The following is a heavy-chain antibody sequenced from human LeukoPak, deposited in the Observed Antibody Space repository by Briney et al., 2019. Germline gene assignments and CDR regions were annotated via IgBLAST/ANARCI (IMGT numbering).Heavy chain of an antibody. CDR1: GGSISSYY. V-gene: IGHV4-59*01. D-gene: IGHD6-13*01. CDR3: ARRDSSSWSFDY. Sequence: SETLSLTCTVSGGSISSYYWTWIRQPPGKGLEWIGYIYYSGSTNYNPSLKSRVTISVDTSKSQLSLKLSSVTAADTAVYYCARRDSSSWSFDYRGQGTLVTVAS. J-gene: IGHJ4*02. CDR2: IYYSGST.